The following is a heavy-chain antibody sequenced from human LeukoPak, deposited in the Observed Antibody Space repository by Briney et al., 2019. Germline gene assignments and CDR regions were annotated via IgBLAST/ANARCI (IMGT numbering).Heavy chain of an antibody. V-gene: IGHV3-48*03. Sequence: GGSLRLSCAASGFTFSSYEMNWVRQAPGKGLEWVSYISSSGSTIYYADSVKGRFTISRDNAKNSLYLQMNSLRAEDTAVYYCAQVGYYYDSSGTTIQFYFDYWGQGTLVTVSS. CDR3: AQVGYYYDSSGTTIQFYFDY. CDR2: ISSSGSTI. D-gene: IGHD3-22*01. CDR1: GFTFSSYE. J-gene: IGHJ4*02.